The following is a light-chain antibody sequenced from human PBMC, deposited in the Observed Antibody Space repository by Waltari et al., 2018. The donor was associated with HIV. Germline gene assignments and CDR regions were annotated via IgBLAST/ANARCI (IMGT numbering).Light chain of an antibody. V-gene: IGLV2-23*02. CDR2: EVT. CDR3: CSYAGSPYV. CDR1: SSDVGNYNL. Sequence: HSALTQPASVSGSPGQSITISSTGTSSDVGNYNLFTWYQQHPGKAPKLIIYEVTKRPSGISNRFSGSKSGNTASLTISGLQAEDEADYYCCSYAGSPYVLGSGTKVTVL. J-gene: IGLJ1*01.